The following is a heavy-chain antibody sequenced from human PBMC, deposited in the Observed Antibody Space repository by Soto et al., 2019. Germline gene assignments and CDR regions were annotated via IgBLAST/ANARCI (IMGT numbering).Heavy chain of an antibody. CDR2: IYPSDSDT. CDR1: GYNFAGYW. V-gene: IGHV5-51*01. J-gene: IGHJ4*02. D-gene: IGHD3-3*01. Sequence: LKISCKGSGYNFAGYWIAWVRQMPGKGLELMGIIYPSDSDTRYRPSFQGQVTISADKSISSAYLQWSSLRASDTAMYYCARGGVSTRTFDYWGQGTPVTVYS. CDR3: ARGGVSTRTFDY.